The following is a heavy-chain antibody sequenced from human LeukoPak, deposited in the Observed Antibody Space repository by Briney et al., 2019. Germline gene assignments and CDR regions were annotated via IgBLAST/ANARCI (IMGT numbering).Heavy chain of an antibody. Sequence: ASVTVSCKASGGTFSSYAISWVRQAPGQGLEWMEGIIPIFGTANYAQKFQGRVTITTDESTSTAYMELSGLRSEDTAVYYCAGDYVPYYDILTGYYSGAFDIWGQGTMVTVSS. V-gene: IGHV1-69*05. CDR2: IIPIFGTA. J-gene: IGHJ3*02. CDR1: GGTFSSYA. D-gene: IGHD3-9*01. CDR3: AGDYVPYYDILTGYYSGAFDI.